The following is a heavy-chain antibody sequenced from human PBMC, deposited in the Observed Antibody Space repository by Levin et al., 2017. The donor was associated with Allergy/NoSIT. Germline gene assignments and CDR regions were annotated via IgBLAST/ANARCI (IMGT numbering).Heavy chain of an antibody. CDR3: ARKEGGIYGMDV. V-gene: IGHV4-59*01. CDR2: LYSSAST. CDR1: GGSIGNYY. J-gene: IGHJ6*02. Sequence: PSETLSLTCTVSGGSIGNYYWSWIRQSPGKGLEWIGYLYSSASTVYNPSLKSRVSISVDLSKNHLFLRLRSVTAADAAVYYCARKEGGIYGMDVWGQGTTVTVS. D-gene: IGHD3-16*01.